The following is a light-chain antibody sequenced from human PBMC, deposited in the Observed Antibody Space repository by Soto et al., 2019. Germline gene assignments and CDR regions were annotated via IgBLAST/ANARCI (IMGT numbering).Light chain of an antibody. V-gene: IGKV3D-15*01. CDR1: QSVSSH. Sequence: EIVSTQSPATLSVSPGERATLSCRASQSVSSHLAWYQQKPGQAPRLLIYGASKRATGIPDRFSGSGSGTDFSLTISRLEPEDFAVYYCHQYDNAPQTYGQGTKVDIK. CDR2: GAS. CDR3: HQYDNAPQT. J-gene: IGKJ2*01.